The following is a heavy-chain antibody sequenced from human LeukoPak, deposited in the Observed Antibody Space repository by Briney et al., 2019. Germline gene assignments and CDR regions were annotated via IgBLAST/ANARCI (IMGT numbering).Heavy chain of an antibody. CDR2: ISGSGGST. CDR1: GFTFSSYA. Sequence: SGGSLRLSCAASGFTFSSYAMSWVRQAPGKGLEWVSAISGSGGSTYYADSVKGRFTISRDNSKNTLYLQMNSLRAEDTAVYYCAKVRRSDDAFDIWGQGTMVTFSS. J-gene: IGHJ3*02. CDR3: AKVRRSDDAFDI. V-gene: IGHV3-23*01. D-gene: IGHD3-10*01.